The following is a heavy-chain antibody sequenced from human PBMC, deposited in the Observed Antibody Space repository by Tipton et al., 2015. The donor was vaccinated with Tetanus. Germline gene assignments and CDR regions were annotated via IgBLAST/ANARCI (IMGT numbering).Heavy chain of an antibody. CDR1: GYNFTTYW. CDR3: ARFFGSGWPIDY. J-gene: IGHJ4*02. V-gene: IGHV5-51*01. Sequence: MQLVQSGAEVKKPGESLKISCEGSGYNFTTYWIGWVRQMPGKGLEWMGIIYPGDSDTRYSPSFQGQVTISADKSITSAYLEWSNLKASDTAMYYCARFFGSGWPIDYWGQGTLVTVSS. D-gene: IGHD6-19*01. CDR2: IYPGDSDT.